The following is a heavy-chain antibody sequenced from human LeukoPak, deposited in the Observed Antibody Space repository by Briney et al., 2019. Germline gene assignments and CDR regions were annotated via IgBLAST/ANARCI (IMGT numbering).Heavy chain of an antibody. V-gene: IGHV4-59*08. CDR2: IYYIGST. Sequence: PSETLSLTCTVSGGAISSYHWSWIRQPPGKGLEWIEYIYYIGSTNYNPSLKSRVTISVDTSKKQFSLKLNSVTAADTAVYYCVRHMYCGGDCYTNYYYGMDVWGQGTTVTVSS. J-gene: IGHJ6*02. CDR3: VRHMYCGGDCYTNYYYGMDV. CDR1: GGAISSYH. D-gene: IGHD2-21*02.